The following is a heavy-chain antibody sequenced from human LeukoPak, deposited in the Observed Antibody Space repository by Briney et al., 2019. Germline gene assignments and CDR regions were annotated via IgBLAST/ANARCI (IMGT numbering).Heavy chain of an antibody. D-gene: IGHD3-10*01. CDR3: ARTTMVRGVIIYYFDY. CDR1: GYTFTSYG. Sequence: GASVKVSCKASGYTFTSYGISWVRQAPGQGLEWMGWISAYNGNTNYAQKLQGRVTMTTDTSTSTAYMELRSLRSDDTAVYYCARTTMVRGVIIYYFDYWGQGTLVTVSS. J-gene: IGHJ4*02. V-gene: IGHV1-18*01. CDR2: ISAYNGNT.